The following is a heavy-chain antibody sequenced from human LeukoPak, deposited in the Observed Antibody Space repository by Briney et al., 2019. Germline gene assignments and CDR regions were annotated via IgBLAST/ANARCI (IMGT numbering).Heavy chain of an antibody. CDR1: GYTFTSYA. D-gene: IGHD6-19*01. V-gene: IGHV1-3*01. Sequence: ASVKVSCKASGYTFTSYAIHWVRQAPGQRLEWMGWINAGNGNRKYSQKFQDRVTIAREPSATTAYMELNSLTSEDTAVYYCARVSDDSGWNFDYWGQGTLVTVSS. J-gene: IGHJ4*02. CDR3: ARVSDDSGWNFDY. CDR2: INAGNGNR.